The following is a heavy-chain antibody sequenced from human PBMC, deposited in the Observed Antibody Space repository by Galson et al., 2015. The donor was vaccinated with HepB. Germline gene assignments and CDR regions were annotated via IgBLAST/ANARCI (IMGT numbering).Heavy chain of an antibody. CDR2: ISSSSSYT. CDR3: ARAISAPYCGGDCYYSDWFDP. J-gene: IGHJ5*02. D-gene: IGHD2-21*02. CDR1: GFTFSDYY. Sequence: SLRLSCAASGFTFSDYYMSWIRQAPGKGLEWVSYISSSSSYTNYADSVKGRFTISRDNAKNSLYLQMNSLRAEDTAVYYCARAISAPYCGGDCYYSDWFDPWGQGTLATVSS. V-gene: IGHV3-11*06.